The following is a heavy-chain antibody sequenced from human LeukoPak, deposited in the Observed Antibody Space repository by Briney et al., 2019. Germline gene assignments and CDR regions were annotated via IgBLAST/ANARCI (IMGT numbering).Heavy chain of an antibody. D-gene: IGHD5-18*01. V-gene: IGHV1-69*04. CDR3: ARDQGLTAPPPYGLDV. J-gene: IGHJ6*02. Sequence: ASVKVSCKTSGGTFSSSAITWVRQAPGQGLEWMGRIIPVLNITTYAQKFQGSVAITADTSTSTVYMELSSLRSEETAVYYCARDQGLTAPPPYGLDVWGQGTTVIVSS. CDR1: GGTFSSSA. CDR2: IIPVLNIT.